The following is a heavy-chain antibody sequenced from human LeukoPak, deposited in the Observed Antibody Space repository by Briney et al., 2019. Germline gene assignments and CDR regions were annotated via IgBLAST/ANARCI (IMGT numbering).Heavy chain of an antibody. CDR3: AKFGGGGAFDI. J-gene: IGHJ3*02. Sequence: PGGSLRLSCSASLFTLTTYAMSWVRQAPGKGLEWVSALSDSGASTYYGDSVKGRFTISRDNSKNTVYLQMNSLRAEDTAIYYVAKFGGGGAFDIWGKGKMSPSLQ. CDR1: LFTLTTYA. CDR2: LSDSGAST. V-gene: IGHV3-23*01. D-gene: IGHD2-15*01.